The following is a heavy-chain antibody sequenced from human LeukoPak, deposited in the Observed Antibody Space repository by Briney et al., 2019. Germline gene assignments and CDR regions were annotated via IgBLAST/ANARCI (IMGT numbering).Heavy chain of an antibody. J-gene: IGHJ2*01. CDR2: IYYSGST. Sequence: SETLSLTCTVSGGSISSYYWSWIRQPPGKGLEWIGYIYYSGSTNYNPSLKSRVTISVDTSKNQFSQKLSSVTAADTAVYYCARVRHYDILTGSYWYFDLWGRGTLVTVSS. V-gene: IGHV4-59*01. CDR3: ARVRHYDILTGSYWYFDL. D-gene: IGHD3-9*01. CDR1: GGSISSYY.